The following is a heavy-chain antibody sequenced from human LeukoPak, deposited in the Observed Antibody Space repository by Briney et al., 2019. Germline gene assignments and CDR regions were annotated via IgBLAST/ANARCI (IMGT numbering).Heavy chain of an antibody. CDR3: ATTYYFDSTFMDI. CDR2: IYPSDSKT. V-gene: IGHV5-51*01. J-gene: IGHJ6*02. Sequence: GESLKISCKGSGYNFASYWIGWVRQMRGKGLEWMGLIYPSDSKTRYSPSFEGHVTISADKSINTAFLQWSRLQASDTAMYFCATTYYFDSTFMDIWGQGTTVTVSS. CDR1: GYNFASYW. D-gene: IGHD3-22*01.